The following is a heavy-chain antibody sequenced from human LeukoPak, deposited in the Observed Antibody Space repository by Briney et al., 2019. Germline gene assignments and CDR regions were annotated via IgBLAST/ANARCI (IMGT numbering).Heavy chain of an antibody. J-gene: IGHJ4*02. CDR2: ISSSGSTI. CDR1: GFTFSSYS. Sequence: GGSLRLSCAASGFTFSSYSMNWVRQAPGKGLEWVSSISSSGSTIYYADSVKGRFTISRDNAKNSLYLQMNSLRAEDTAVYYCARDILDTAGDYWGQGTLVTVSS. D-gene: IGHD5-18*01. CDR3: ARDILDTAGDY. V-gene: IGHV3-21*04.